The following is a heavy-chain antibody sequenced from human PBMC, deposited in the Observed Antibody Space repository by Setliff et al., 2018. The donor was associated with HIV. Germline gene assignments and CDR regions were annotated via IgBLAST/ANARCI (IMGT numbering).Heavy chain of an antibody. CDR2: LNNDGGST. CDR1: GFTFSSYW. CDR3: SRDPEGYYDSSGYYRRGFLNY. V-gene: IGHV3-74*01. J-gene: IGHJ4*02. Sequence: PGGSLRLSCAVSGFTFSSYWMSWVRQAPGKGLVWASRLNNDGGSTDYADSVKGRFTISRDNAKNALYLQMNSLRAEDTAVYYCSRDPEGYYDSSGYYRRGFLNYWGQGTLVTVSS. D-gene: IGHD3-22*01.